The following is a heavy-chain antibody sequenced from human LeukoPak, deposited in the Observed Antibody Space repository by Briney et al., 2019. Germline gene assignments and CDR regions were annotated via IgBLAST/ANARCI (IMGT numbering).Heavy chain of an antibody. Sequence: SETLSLTCTVSGGSISNYYWRWIRQPPGKELEWIGYIYYSGSTNYNPSLTSRVTISVDTSKNQFSLNLSSVTAADTAVYYCARPSRSGSGWDAVDIWGQGTMVTVSS. D-gene: IGHD3-22*01. V-gene: IGHV4-59*08. J-gene: IGHJ3*02. CDR3: ARPSRSGSGWDAVDI. CDR2: IYYSGST. CDR1: GGSISNYY.